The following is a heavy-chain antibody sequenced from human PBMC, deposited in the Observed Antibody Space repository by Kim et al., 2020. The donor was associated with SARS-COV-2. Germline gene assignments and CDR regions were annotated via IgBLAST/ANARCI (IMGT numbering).Heavy chain of an antibody. D-gene: IGHD3-16*01. CDR3: AASLGALYSFNY. Sequence: GGSLRLSCAASGFTFSSFAMTWVRQRPGRGLEWVSHIAAGGGSTYTPAVKGRATISRDNSKRTVYLSLDDMGPDDTAFYYCAASLGALYSFNYWGQGALVTVSS. V-gene: IGHV3-23*01. CDR1: GFTFSSFA. J-gene: IGHJ4*02. CDR2: IAAGGGST.